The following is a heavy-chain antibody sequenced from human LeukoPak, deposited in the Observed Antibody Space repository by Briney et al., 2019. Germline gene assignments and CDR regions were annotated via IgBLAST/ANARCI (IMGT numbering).Heavy chain of an antibody. D-gene: IGHD3-3*02. CDR2: IWYDGSNK. V-gene: IGHV3-33*01. Sequence: PGGSLRLSCAASGLTFSSYGMHWVRQASGKGLEWVAVIWYDGSNKYYADSVKGRFTISRDNSKNTLYLQMNSLRAEDTAVYYCARDLSGYWGQGTLVTVSS. CDR1: GLTFSSYG. CDR3: ARDLSGY. J-gene: IGHJ4*02.